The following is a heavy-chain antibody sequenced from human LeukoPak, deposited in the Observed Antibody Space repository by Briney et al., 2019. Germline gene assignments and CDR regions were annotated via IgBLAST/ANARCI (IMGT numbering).Heavy chain of an antibody. V-gene: IGHV4-39*01. CDR2: IYYSGST. J-gene: IGHJ5*02. D-gene: IGHD3-10*01. CDR1: GGSISSSSYY. CDR3: ARPLLWFGELSFGNWFDP. Sequence: SETLSLTCTVSGGSISSSSYYWGWIRQPPGKGLEWIGSIYYSGSTYHNPSLKSRVTISVDTSKNQFSLKLSSVTAADTAVYYCARPLLWFGELSFGNWFDPWGQGTLVTVSS.